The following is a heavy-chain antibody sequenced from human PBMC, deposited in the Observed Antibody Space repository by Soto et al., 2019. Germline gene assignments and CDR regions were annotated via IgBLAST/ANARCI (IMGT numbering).Heavy chain of an antibody. V-gene: IGHV1-3*01. CDR2: INAGNGNT. D-gene: IGHD6-6*01. Sequence: ASVKVSCKASGYTFTSYAMHWVRQAPGQRLEWMGWINAGNGNTKYSQKFQGRVTITRDTSASTAYMELSSLRSEDTAVYYCVREYSSSSIRNWFDPWGQGTLVTVSS. CDR1: GYTFTSYA. CDR3: VREYSSSSIRNWFDP. J-gene: IGHJ5*02.